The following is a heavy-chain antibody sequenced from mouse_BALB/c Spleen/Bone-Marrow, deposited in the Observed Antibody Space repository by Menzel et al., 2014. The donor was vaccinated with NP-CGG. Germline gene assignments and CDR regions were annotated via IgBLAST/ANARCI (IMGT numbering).Heavy chain of an antibody. Sequence: QVQLQQSGAELVRPGSSVKISCKASGYVFSSYWMNWVKQRPGQGLEWVGQIYPGDGDTNYNGKFRGKATLTADKSSSTAYMQLSSLTSEDSAVYFCARKYGDYWGQGTTLTVSS. V-gene: IGHV1-80*01. CDR1: GYVFSSYW. CDR3: ARKYGDY. J-gene: IGHJ2*01. CDR2: IYPGDGDT. D-gene: IGHD2-10*02.